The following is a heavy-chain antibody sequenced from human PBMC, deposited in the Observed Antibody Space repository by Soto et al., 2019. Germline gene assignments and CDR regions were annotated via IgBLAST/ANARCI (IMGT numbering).Heavy chain of an antibody. V-gene: IGHV4-39*01. CDR2: CYYSGST. D-gene: IGHD2-8*01. Sequence: PSETLSLTCTVSVVSISSSSYYCGWIRQPPGKGLEWIGSCYYSGSTYYNPSLKSRIIISVDTSKNQFSLNLSSVTAADTAVYYCVGQGYCSNGVCYFWAIPYWVQGTLVSVSS. J-gene: IGHJ4*02. CDR3: VGQGYCSNGVCYFWAIPY. CDR1: VVSISSSSYY.